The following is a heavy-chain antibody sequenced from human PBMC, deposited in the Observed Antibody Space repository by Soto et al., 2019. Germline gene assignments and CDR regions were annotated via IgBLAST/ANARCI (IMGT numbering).Heavy chain of an antibody. CDR1: GFTLSAYW. J-gene: IGHJ3*02. D-gene: IGHD6-13*01. CDR3: ARNVSTGSSSLYLDAFDI. Sequence: EVQLEESGGALVQPGGSLRLSCAASGFTLSAYWMTWVRQAPGKGLEWVANINRDGSKKSYLDSVRGRFTISRDNVGNSLYLQMDRLRADGTALYYCARNVSTGSSSLYLDAFDIWGQGPRVTVSS. CDR2: INRDGSKK. V-gene: IGHV3-7*05.